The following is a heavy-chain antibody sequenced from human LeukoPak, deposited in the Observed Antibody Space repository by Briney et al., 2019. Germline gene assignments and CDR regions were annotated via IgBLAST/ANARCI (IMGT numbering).Heavy chain of an antibody. J-gene: IGHJ4*02. Sequence: GGSLRLSCAASGFTFDTHAMSWVRQAPGKGLEWISTMSGHGHNVYYADSVKGRFTISRDNSKNTLYLQMNSLRAEDTAVYYCAGEVHSGSYLDPFDYWGQGTLVTVSS. CDR2: MSGHGHNV. V-gene: IGHV3-23*01. D-gene: IGHD1-26*01. CDR3: AGEVHSGSYLDPFDY. CDR1: GFTFDTHA.